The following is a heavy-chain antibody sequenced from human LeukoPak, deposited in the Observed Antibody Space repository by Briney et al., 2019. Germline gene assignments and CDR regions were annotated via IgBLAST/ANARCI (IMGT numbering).Heavy chain of an antibody. CDR1: GGSFSGYY. D-gene: IGHD5-18*01. CDR3: AGHVLWLRYYFDY. J-gene: IGHJ4*02. CDR2: INHSGST. Sequence: SETLSLTCAVYGGSFSGYYWSWIRQPPGKGLEWIGEINHSGSTNYNPSLKSRVTISVDTSKNQFSLKLSSVTAADTAVYYCAGHVLWLRYYFDYWGQGTLVTVSS. V-gene: IGHV4-34*01.